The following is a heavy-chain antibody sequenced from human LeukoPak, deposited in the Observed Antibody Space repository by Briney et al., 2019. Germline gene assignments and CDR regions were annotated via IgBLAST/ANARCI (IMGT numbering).Heavy chain of an antibody. CDR2: INHSGST. CDR1: GGSFSGYY. CDR3: AREGLYYDYVWGSYPRGNWFDP. Sequence: SETLSLTCAVYGGSFSGYYWSWIRQPPGKGLEWIGEINHSGSTNYNPSLKSRVTISVDTSKNQFSLKLSSVTAADTAVYYCAREGLYYDYVWGSYPRGNWFDPWGQGTLVTVSS. J-gene: IGHJ5*02. D-gene: IGHD3-16*02. V-gene: IGHV4-34*01.